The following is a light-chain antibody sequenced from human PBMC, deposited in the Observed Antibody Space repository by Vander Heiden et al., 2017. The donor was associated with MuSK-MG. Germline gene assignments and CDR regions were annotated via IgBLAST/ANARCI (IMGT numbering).Light chain of an antibody. CDR2: DAS. CDR1: QGISSA. CDR3: QQVNNYPFA. J-gene: IGKJ5*01. Sequence: AIQLTQSPSSLSASVGDRVTITCRASQGISSALAWYQQKPGTGPKLLIYDASSLESGVPSRFSGSGSGTDFTLTISSLQPEDFATYYCQQVNNYPFAFGQGTLVDIE. V-gene: IGKV1D-13*01.